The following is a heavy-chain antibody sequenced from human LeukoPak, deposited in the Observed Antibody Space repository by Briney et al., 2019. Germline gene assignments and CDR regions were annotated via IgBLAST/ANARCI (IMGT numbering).Heavy chain of an antibody. Sequence: GGSLRLSCAASGFTLSSYAMSWVRQGPGKGLEWVSAISVSGNTYHADSVKGRFTISRDNAKNTLYLQMNSLRAEDTAVYYCARGRNYLGAFDIWGQGTMVTVSS. CDR2: ISVSGNT. V-gene: IGHV3-23*01. D-gene: IGHD5-24*01. CDR1: GFTLSSYA. CDR3: ARGRNYLGAFDI. J-gene: IGHJ3*02.